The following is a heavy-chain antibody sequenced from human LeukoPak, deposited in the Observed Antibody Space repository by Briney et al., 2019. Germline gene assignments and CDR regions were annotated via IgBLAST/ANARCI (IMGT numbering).Heavy chain of an antibody. Sequence: SETLSLTCTVSGGSISSSSYYWSWIRQPPGKGLEWIGYIYYSGSTNYNPSLKSRVTISVDTSKNQFSLKLSSVTAADTAVYYCARREGYYDSSGYYNWGQGTLVTVSS. CDR2: IYYSGST. J-gene: IGHJ4*02. V-gene: IGHV4-61*01. CDR1: GGSISSSSYY. CDR3: ARREGYYDSSGYYN. D-gene: IGHD3-22*01.